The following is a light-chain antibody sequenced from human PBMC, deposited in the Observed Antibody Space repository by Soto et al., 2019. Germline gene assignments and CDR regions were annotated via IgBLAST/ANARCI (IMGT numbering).Light chain of an antibody. Sequence: DIQMTQSPPTLSASVGDRVTITCRASQSIDDWLAWYQQKPGEGPKILVYEASTLQSGVPSRFSGSGSGTYFTLPITSLQPDDVATDYCQQHDSFPLAFGGGTKVEIK. CDR2: EAS. CDR3: QQHDSFPLA. J-gene: IGKJ4*01. CDR1: QSIDDW. V-gene: IGKV1-5*03.